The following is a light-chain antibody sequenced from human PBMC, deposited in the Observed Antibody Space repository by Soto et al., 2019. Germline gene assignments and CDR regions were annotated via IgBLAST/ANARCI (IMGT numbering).Light chain of an antibody. CDR3: QQYYTTPHT. Sequence: DIVMTQSPDSLAVSLGERATINCKSSQNVLSTSNNRNYLAWYQHKPGQPPQLLVSWASTRDSAVPDRFSGSGSVTDFTLTISSLQAEDGAVYYCQQYYTTPHTFGQGTKVEI. CDR2: WAS. J-gene: IGKJ1*01. V-gene: IGKV4-1*01. CDR1: QNVLSTSNNRNY.